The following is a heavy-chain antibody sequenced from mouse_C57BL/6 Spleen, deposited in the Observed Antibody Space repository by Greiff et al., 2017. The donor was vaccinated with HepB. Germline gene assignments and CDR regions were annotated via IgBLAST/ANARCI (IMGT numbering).Heavy chain of an antibody. CDR3: ARSGTTTVVDYAMDY. CDR2: IYPGSGST. D-gene: IGHD1-1*01. V-gene: IGHV1-55*01. CDR1: GYTFTSYW. Sequence: QVQLKQPGAELVKPGASVKMSCKASGYTFTSYWITWVKQRPGQGLEWIGDIYPGSGSTNYNEKFKSKATLTVDTSSSTAYMQLSSLTSEDSAVYYCARSGTTTVVDYAMDYWGQGTSVTVSS. J-gene: IGHJ4*01.